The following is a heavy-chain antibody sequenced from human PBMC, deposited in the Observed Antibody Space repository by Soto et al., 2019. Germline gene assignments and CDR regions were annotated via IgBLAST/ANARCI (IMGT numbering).Heavy chain of an antibody. D-gene: IGHD3-10*01. Sequence: QVQLVESGGGVVQPGRSLRLSCAASGFTFSSHSIQWVRQAPGKGLEWVAVISYDGRIKYYADSVRGRFTISRDNSKNTAYMKMNSLGAEDTAVFYCAREWSTSGDLDYWGHGTLFILSS. V-gene: IGHV3-30-3*01. J-gene: IGHJ4*01. CDR1: GFTFSSHS. CDR3: AREWSTSGDLDY. CDR2: ISYDGRIK.